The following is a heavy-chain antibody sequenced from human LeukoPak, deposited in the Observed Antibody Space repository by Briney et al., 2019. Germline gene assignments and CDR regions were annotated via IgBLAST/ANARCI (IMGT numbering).Heavy chain of an antibody. D-gene: IGHD5-24*01. CDR2: IRSKANSYAT. J-gene: IGHJ4*02. Sequence: PGGPLRLSCAASGFTFSGSAMHWVRQASGKGLEWVGRIRSKANSYATAYAASVKGRFTISRDDSKNTAYLQMNSLKTEDTAVYYCTAEGEGLQFCGDCGQGTLVTVSS. CDR3: TAEGEGLQFCGD. V-gene: IGHV3-73*01. CDR1: GFTFSGSA.